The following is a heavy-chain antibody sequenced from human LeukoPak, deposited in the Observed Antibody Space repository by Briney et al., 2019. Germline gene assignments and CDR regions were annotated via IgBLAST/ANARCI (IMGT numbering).Heavy chain of an antibody. CDR1: GFTFSSYA. V-gene: IGHV3-23*01. CDR3: AKQLVVPAATLYYFDY. J-gene: IGHJ4*02. CDR2: ISGSGGST. Sequence: GGSLRLSCAASGFTFSSYAMSWVRQAPGKGLEWVSAISGSGGSTYYADSVKGRFTISRDNSKNTLYLQMSSLRAEDTAVYYCAKQLVVPAATLYYFDYWGQGTLVTVS. D-gene: IGHD2-2*01.